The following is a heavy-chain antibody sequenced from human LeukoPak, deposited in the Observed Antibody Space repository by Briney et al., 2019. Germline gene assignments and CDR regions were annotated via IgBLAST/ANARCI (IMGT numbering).Heavy chain of an antibody. J-gene: IGHJ6*04. V-gene: IGHV3-11*06. CDR1: GFTFSDYY. Sequence: GGSLRLSCAASGFTFSDYYMSWIRQAPGKGLEWVSYISSSSSYTNYADSVMGRFTISRDNAKNSLYLQMNSLRAEDTAVYYCARAFNYYYYGMDVWGKGTTVTVSS. CDR3: ARAFNYYYYGMDV. CDR2: ISSSSSYT.